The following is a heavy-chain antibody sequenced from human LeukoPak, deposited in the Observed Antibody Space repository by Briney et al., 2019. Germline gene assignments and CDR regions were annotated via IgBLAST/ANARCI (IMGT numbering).Heavy chain of an antibody. D-gene: IGHD3-16*01. CDR1: GFTFDTYA. J-gene: IGHJ1*01. V-gene: IGHV3-23*01. CDR3: AKDRKGWGHAEYFHH. CDR2: ISASSDT. Sequence: GGSLRLSCAASGFTFDTYAMSWVRQAPGKGLEWVSSISASSDTYYADSVKGRFTISRDNSKNSLYLEMIGLRADDTAVYYCAKDRKGWGHAEYFHHWARAPWSPSLQ.